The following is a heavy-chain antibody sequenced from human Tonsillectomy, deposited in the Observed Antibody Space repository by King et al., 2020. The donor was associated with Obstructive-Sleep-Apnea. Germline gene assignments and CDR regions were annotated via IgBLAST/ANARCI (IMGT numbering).Heavy chain of an antibody. CDR1: GFTFCYYG. Sequence: VQLVESGGGVVQPGGSLRLSCAASGFTFCYYGMHWVRQAPGKGLEWVAFIRYDGSSEYYADSVKGRFTISRDNSKNTLYLQMNSLRTEDTAVYYCAKDKSSVAYWGQGTLVTVSS. CDR2: IRYDGSSE. D-gene: IGHD2-15*01. J-gene: IGHJ4*02. V-gene: IGHV3-30*02. CDR3: AKDKSSVAY.